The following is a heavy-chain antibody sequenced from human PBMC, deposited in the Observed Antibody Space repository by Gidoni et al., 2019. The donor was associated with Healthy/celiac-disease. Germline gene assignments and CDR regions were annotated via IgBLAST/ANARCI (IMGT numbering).Heavy chain of an antibody. CDR1: GFTFRSYG. D-gene: IGHD6-13*01. Sequence: QVQLVESGGGVVQPGRSLRLSCAAPGFTFRSYGMHLVRQAPGKGLEWVAVISYDGSNKYYADSVKGRFTISRDNSKNTLYLQMNSLRAEYTAVYYCAKVTGGIAAAGTPYYYYGMDVWGQGTTVTVSS. V-gene: IGHV3-30*18. CDR3: AKVTGGIAAAGTPYYYYGMDV. CDR2: ISYDGSNK. J-gene: IGHJ6*02.